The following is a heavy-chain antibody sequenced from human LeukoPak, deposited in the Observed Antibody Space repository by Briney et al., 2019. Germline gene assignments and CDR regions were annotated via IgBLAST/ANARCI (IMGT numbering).Heavy chain of an antibody. J-gene: IGHJ4*02. Sequence: PSETLSLTCSVSGGSISGYYWSWIRQPPGKGLDWIGSIYHSGSTYYNPSLKSRVTISVDTSKNQFSLKLSSVTAADTAVYYCAASEVVIDYWGQGTLVTVSS. V-gene: IGHV4-59*04. CDR1: GGSISGYY. CDR2: IYHSGST. D-gene: IGHD3-22*01. CDR3: AASEVVIDY.